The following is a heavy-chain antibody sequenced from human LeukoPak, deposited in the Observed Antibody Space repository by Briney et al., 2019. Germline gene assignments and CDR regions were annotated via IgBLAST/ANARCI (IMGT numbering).Heavy chain of an antibody. CDR1: GFTLSSYA. J-gene: IGHJ4*02. CDR3: ARDLEGGGYQLLGD. V-gene: IGHV3-30-3*01. D-gene: IGHD2-2*01. CDR2: ISYDGSNK. Sequence: GGSLRLSCAASGFTLSSYAMHWVRQAPGKGLEWVAVISYDGSNKYYADSVKGRFTISRDNSKNTLYLQMNSLRAEDTAVYYCARDLEGGGYQLLGDWGQGTLVTVSS.